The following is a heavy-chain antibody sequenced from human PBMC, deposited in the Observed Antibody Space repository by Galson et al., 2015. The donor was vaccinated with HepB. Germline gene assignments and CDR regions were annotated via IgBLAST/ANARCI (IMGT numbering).Heavy chain of an antibody. V-gene: IGHV1-46*01. CDR1: GSTFTSYG. J-gene: IGHJ2*01. CDR2: INPSGGST. CDR3: ARVSRSRYWYFDL. Sequence: SVKVSCKASGSTFTSYGISWVRQAPGQGLEWMGIINPSGGSTSYAQKFQGRVTMTRDTSTSTVYMELSSLRSEDTAVYYCARVSRSRYWYFDLWGRGTLVTVSS.